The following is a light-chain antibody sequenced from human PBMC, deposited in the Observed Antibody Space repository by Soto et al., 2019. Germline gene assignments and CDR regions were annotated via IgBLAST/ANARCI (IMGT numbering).Light chain of an antibody. CDR2: AAS. CDR3: QQRHRTAIT. V-gene: IGKV1-39*01. J-gene: IGKJ5*01. Sequence: DLQMTQSPWSLSASRGGRVTSSGRAIQNISTYLNWYQHKPGTAPQLLIYAASSLQSGVPSRFSGSGSGTDFTLTIRTLQPEDSATPYCQQRHRTAITCGQGTRLEIK. CDR1: QNISTY.